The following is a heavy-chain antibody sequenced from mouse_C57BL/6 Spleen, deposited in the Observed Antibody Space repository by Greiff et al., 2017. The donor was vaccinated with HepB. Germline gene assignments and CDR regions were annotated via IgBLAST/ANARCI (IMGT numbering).Heavy chain of an antibody. Sequence: VQLQQPGAELVKPGASVKLSCKASGYTFTSYWMHWVKQRPGQGLEWIGMIHPNSGSTNYNEKFKSKATLTVDKSSSTAYMQLSSLTSEDSAVYYCAREDSGPWFAYWGQGTLVTVSA. D-gene: IGHD3-1*01. CDR2: IHPNSGST. V-gene: IGHV1-64*01. J-gene: IGHJ3*01. CDR3: AREDSGPWFAY. CDR1: GYTFTSYW.